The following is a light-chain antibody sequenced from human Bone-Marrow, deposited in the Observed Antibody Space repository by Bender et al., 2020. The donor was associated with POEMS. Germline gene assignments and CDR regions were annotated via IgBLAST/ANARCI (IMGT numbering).Light chain of an antibody. Sequence: QSALTQPASVSGSPGQSIAISCTGTSSDFGNYNLVSWYQHHPGKAPKLMIYDVSQRPSGVPNRFSGSKSGNTASLTISGLQAEDEAAYYCCAYAGPYTWVFGGGTQLTVL. J-gene: IGLJ3*02. V-gene: IGLV2-23*02. CDR3: CAYAGPYTWV. CDR2: DVS. CDR1: SSDFGNYNL.